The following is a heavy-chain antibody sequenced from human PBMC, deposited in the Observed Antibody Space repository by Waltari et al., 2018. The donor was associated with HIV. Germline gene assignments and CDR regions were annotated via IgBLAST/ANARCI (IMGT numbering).Heavy chain of an antibody. V-gene: IGHV2-5*02. CDR3: ACAAYDILTGYYAFDI. D-gene: IGHD3-9*01. CDR2: IYWDDDK. CDR1: GFSLSTSGVG. Sequence: GFSLSTSGVGVGWIRQPPGKALEWLALIYWDDDKRYSPSLKSRLTITKDTSKNQVVLTMTNMDPVDTATYYCACAAYDILTGYYAFDIWGQGTMVTVSS. J-gene: IGHJ3*02.